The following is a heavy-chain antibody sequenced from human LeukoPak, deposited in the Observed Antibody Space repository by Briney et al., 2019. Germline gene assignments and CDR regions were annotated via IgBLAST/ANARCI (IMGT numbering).Heavy chain of an antibody. CDR3: AGQRCSSTSCYSWFDP. V-gene: IGHV4-59*08. Sequence: KPSETLALTCTVSGGSISSYYWSWIRQPPGKGLEWIGYVLYTGSTDYNPSLKSRVTISVDTSKNQFSLKLTSVTAADTAVYYCAGQRCSSTSCYSWFDPWGQGTLVTVSS. CDR2: VLYTGST. J-gene: IGHJ5*02. CDR1: GGSISSYY. D-gene: IGHD2-2*01.